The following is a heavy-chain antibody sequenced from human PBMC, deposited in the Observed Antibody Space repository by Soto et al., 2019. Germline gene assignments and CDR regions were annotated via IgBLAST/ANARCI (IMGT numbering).Heavy chain of an antibody. V-gene: IGHV3-74*01. CDR3: ASSLRISYYGMDV. J-gene: IGHJ6*02. CDR1: GFTFSSYW. Sequence: GGSLRLSCAASGFTFSSYWMHWVRQAPGKGLVWVSRINSDGSSTSYADSVKGRFTISRDNAKNTLYLQMNSLRAEDTAVYYCASSLRISYYGMDVWGQGTTVTVSS. CDR2: INSDGSST.